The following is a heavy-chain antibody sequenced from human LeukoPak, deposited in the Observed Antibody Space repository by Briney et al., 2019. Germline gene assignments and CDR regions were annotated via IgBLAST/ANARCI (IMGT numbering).Heavy chain of an antibody. V-gene: IGHV3-23*01. J-gene: IGHJ4*02. CDR1: GFTFSSYA. CDR2: ISGSGGST. CDR3: AKVGWSGSYFSHFDY. Sequence: GGSLRLSCAASGFTFSSYAMSWVRQAPGKGLEWVSAISGSGGSTYYADSVKGRFTISRDNSKNTLYLQMNSLRAEDTAVYYCAKVGWSGSYFSHFDYWGQGTLVTVSS. D-gene: IGHD1-26*01.